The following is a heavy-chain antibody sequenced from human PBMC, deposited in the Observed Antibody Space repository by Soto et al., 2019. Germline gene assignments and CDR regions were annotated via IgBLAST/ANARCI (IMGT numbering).Heavy chain of an antibody. Sequence: LSRTCTVSGGSISSGDYYWSWIRQPPGKGLEGIGYIYYSGSTYYNPSLKSRPTISVDTSKNQSSLKLSSVTAADTAVYYCAREWRKNRGFAYYYYGMDVWGQGTTVTVSS. D-gene: IGHD5-12*01. V-gene: IGHV4-30-4*01. CDR2: IYYSGST. CDR1: GGSISSGDYY. J-gene: IGHJ6*02. CDR3: AREWRKNRGFAYYYYGMDV.